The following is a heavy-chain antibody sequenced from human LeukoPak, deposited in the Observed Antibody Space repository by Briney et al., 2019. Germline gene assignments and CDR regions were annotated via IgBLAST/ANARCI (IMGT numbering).Heavy chain of an antibody. J-gene: IGHJ6*03. D-gene: IGHD4-11*01. CDR2: VDHTGST. V-gene: IGHV4-59*01. Sequence: ASETLSLTCTVSDDSITMYYWTWIRQPPGKGLEWIGYVDHTGSTKFNPSLNGHVSISRDTSNNFFSLRLRSVTAADTAVYFCARGRVSSSTWYSTYYYFFYMDFWGKGTTVTVSS. CDR3: ARGRVSSSTWYSTYYYFFYMDF. CDR1: DDSITMYY.